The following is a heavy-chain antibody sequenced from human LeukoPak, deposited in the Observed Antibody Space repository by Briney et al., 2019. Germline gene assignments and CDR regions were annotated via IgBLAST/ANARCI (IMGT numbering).Heavy chain of an antibody. D-gene: IGHD4-11*01. V-gene: IGHV3-23*01. CDR1: GFTFSTYA. CDR3: VRLGDWFDP. Sequence: GGSLRLSCAASGFTFSTYAMSWVRQAPGKGLEWVSVISGSGGSTYYADVVKGRFTISRDNSKNTLYLQMNSLRAEDTAVYYCVRLGDWFDPWGQGTLVTVSS. J-gene: IGHJ5*02. CDR2: ISGSGGST.